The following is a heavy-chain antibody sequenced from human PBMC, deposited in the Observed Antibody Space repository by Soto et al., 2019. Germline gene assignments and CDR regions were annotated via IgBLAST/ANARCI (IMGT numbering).Heavy chain of an antibody. CDR3: ARVYCCGGGCYGTEY. CDR1: GYTFTSYY. J-gene: IGHJ4*02. CDR2: INPSAGST. D-gene: IGHD2-15*01. V-gene: IGHV1-46*01. Sequence: QVQLVQSGAEVKKPGASVKVSCKASGYTFTSYYMHWVRQAPGQGLEWMGIINPSAGSTSYAQRLQGGGTLTRATSQSTVYMELSSLRSEYTAVYYRARVYCCGGGCYGTEYCGQGTLVTVSS.